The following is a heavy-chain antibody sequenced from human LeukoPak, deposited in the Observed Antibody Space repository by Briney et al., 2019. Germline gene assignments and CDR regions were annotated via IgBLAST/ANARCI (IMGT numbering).Heavy chain of an antibody. CDR3: AKDANYYGSGKVPYYFDY. J-gene: IGHJ4*02. D-gene: IGHD3-10*01. CDR1: GFTFSSYW. V-gene: IGHV3-30*02. Sequence: GGSLRLSCAASGFTFSSYWMNWVRQAPGKGLEWVAFIRYDGSNKYYADSVKGRFTISRDNSRNTLYLQMNSLRAEDTAVYYCAKDANYYGSGKVPYYFDYWGQGTLVTVSS. CDR2: IRYDGSNK.